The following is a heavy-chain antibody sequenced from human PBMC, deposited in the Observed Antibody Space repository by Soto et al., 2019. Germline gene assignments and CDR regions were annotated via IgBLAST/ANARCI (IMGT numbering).Heavy chain of an antibody. J-gene: IGHJ6*02. CDR3: ARVFNWNYVYYYYGMDV. V-gene: IGHV3-21*01. D-gene: IGHD1-7*01. CDR2: ISSSSSYI. CDR1: GFTFSSYS. Sequence: KPGGSLRLSCAASGFTFSSYSMNWVRQAPGKGLEWVSSISSSSSYIYYADSVKGRFTISRDNAKNSLYLQMNSLRAEDTAVYYCARVFNWNYVYYYYGMDVWGQGTTVTVSS.